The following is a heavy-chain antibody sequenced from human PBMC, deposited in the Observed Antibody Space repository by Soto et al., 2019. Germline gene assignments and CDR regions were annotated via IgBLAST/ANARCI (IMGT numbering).Heavy chain of an antibody. CDR2: INHSGST. D-gene: IGHD3-9*01. J-gene: IGHJ5*02. CDR1: GGSFSGYY. CDR3: ARGGPYYDILTGYFPYNWFDP. V-gene: IGHV4-34*01. Sequence: SETLSLTCAVYGGSFSGYYWSWIRQPPGKGLEWNGEINHSGSTNYNPSLKSRVTISVDTSKNQFSLKLSSVTAADTAVYYCARGGPYYDILTGYFPYNWFDPWGQGTLVTVSS.